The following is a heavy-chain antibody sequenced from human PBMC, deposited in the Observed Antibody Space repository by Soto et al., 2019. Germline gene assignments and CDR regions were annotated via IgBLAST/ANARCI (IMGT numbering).Heavy chain of an antibody. Sequence: QVQLQQWGARLLKPSETLSLTCAVYGGSFSDHYWSWIRQPPGKGLEWSGEVNHRGTTNYNPSLKRRVTISADMAKNQFSLKLRSVTAADAALNYCAIFISMKVLIQRDAPDKYHFDSWGQGTLVTVSS. CDR2: VNHRGTT. D-gene: IGHD3-22*01. J-gene: IGHJ4*02. V-gene: IGHV4-34*01. CDR1: GGSFSDHY. CDR3: AIFISMKVLIQRDAPDKYHFDS.